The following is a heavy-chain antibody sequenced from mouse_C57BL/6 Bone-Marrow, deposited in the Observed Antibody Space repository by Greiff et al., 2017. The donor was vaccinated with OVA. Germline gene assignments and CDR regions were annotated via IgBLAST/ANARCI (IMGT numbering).Heavy chain of an antibody. Sequence: LQQSGAELVKPGASVKLSCKASGYTFTEYTIHWVKQRSGQGLEWIGWFYPGSGSIKYNEKFKEKATLTADKSSSTGYMDLSRLTSEDSAVYFCARHCYYGYDAGFAYWGQGTLVTVSA. V-gene: IGHV1-62-2*01. D-gene: IGHD2-2*01. CDR3: ARHCYYGYDAGFAY. J-gene: IGHJ3*01. CDR1: GYTFTEYT. CDR2: FYPGSGSI.